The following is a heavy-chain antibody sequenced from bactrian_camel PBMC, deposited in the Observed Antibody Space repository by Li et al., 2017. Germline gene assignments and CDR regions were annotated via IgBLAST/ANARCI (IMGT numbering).Heavy chain of an antibody. D-gene: IGHD6*01. J-gene: IGHJ4*01. CDR2: IYRGGGRT. CDR3: AADLRRCSISWYRRQEYNS. Sequence: VQLVESGGGSVQVGGSLRLSCAASGNTTSSRCLEWFRQAPGKEREAVAVIYRGGGRTVYADSVKGRFTISQDSAENILFLQMHSLKPEDTGIYYCAADLRRCSISWYRRQEYNSWGQGTQVTVS. CDR1: GNTTSSRC. V-gene: IGHV3S31*01.